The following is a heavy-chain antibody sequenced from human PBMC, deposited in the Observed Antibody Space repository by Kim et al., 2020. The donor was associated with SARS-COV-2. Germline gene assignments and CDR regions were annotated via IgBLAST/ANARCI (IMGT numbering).Heavy chain of an antibody. Sequence: GVTNYNPSHKSRVTISVDTSKDKFSLKVSSVTAADTAVYYCARWDAAFDYWGQGTLVTVSS. V-gene: IGHV4-59*01. CDR3: ARWDAAFDY. D-gene: IGHD1-26*01. CDR2: GVT. J-gene: IGHJ4*02.